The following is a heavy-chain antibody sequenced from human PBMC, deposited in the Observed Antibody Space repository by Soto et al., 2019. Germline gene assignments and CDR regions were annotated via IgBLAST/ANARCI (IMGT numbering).Heavy chain of an antibody. CDR1: GFAFSACS. J-gene: IGHJ4*02. Sequence: EEQLVESGGGLVKPGGSLRLSCAASGFAFSACSMNWVRQAPGKGLEWISVISKDGTYIYYGDSMKGRFTISRDNAKNTLYLQMNSLQVDDTAVYYCARDASSWSRDLWGQGTLVTVSS. D-gene: IGHD2-8*02. CDR3: ARDASSWSRDL. V-gene: IGHV3-21*01. CDR2: ISKDGTYI.